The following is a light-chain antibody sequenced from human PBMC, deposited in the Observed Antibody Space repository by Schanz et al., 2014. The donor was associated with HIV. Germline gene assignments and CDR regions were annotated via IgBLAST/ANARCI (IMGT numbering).Light chain of an antibody. Sequence: IVMTQSPDSLAVSLGERATINCKSSQSVLYSSNNKNYVAWYQQKPGLPPKLLISWASTRESGVPDRFSGSGSGTDFTLTISSLQAEDVAVYYCQQFRTIPLTFGGGTKVEIK. CDR1: QSVLYSSNNKNY. V-gene: IGKV4-1*01. CDR3: QQFRTIPLT. J-gene: IGKJ4*01. CDR2: WAS.